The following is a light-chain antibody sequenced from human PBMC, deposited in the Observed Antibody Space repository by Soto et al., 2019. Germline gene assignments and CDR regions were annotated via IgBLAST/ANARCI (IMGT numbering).Light chain of an antibody. CDR2: GAS. CDR3: HQYGSSISIP. Sequence: IGLTQSPGTLSLSPGVRATLSCRASRSVSSSYLAWYQQKPGQAPRLLIYGASSRATGIPDRFSGSGSGTDFPLTISRLEPEDFAVYYCHQYGSSISIPFGQGTLLEV. V-gene: IGKV3-20*01. CDR1: RSVSSSY. J-gene: IGKJ5*01.